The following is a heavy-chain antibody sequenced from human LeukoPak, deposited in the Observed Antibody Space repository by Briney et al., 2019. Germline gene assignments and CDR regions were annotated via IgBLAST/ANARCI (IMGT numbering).Heavy chain of an antibody. J-gene: IGHJ6*03. D-gene: IGHD3-22*01. CDR1: GFTFSDYY. CDR2: ISSSGSTI. V-gene: IGHV3-11*04. CDR3: ARTPYDSSGYYASDYMDV. Sequence: GGSLRLSCAASGFTFSDYYMSWIRQAPGKGLEWVSYISSSGSTIYYADSVKGRFTISRDNAKNSLYLQMNSLRAGDTAVYYRARTPYDSSGYYASDYMDVWGKGTTVTVSS.